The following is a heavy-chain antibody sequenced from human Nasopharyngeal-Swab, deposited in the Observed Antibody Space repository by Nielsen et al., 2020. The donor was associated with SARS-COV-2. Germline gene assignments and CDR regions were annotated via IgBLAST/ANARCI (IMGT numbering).Heavy chain of an antibody. V-gene: IGHV4-4*07. D-gene: IGHD6-13*01. CDR3: ARDEPSSWSNTYYYYYGTDV. CDR2: IYTSGST. Sequence: WIRQPPGKGLEWIGRIYTSGSTNYNPSLKSRVTMSVDTSKNQFSLKLSSVTAADTAVYYCARDEPSSWSNTYYYYYGTDVWGQGTTGTVSS. J-gene: IGHJ6*02.